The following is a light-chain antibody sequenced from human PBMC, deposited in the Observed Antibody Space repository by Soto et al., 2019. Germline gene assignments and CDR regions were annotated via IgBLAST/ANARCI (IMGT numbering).Light chain of an antibody. Sequence: DLQMTQSPSSLSASAGDRVTITCPASHDISIYLTWYQQKPGKAPKLLIHDASNLETVVPSRFSGSGSGTDFTLTISSLHPEDIATYYCQQYSILPTFGKGTRLEIK. CDR1: HDISIY. V-gene: IGKV1-33*01. CDR3: QQYSILPT. J-gene: IGKJ5*01. CDR2: DAS.